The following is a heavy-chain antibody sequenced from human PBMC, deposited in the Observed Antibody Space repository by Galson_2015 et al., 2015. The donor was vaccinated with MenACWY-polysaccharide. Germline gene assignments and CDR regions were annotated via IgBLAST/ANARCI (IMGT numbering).Heavy chain of an antibody. Sequence: SVKVSCKASGYTFTSYDINWVRQATGQGLEWMGWMNPNSGNTGYVQKFQGRVTMTRNTSISTAYMELSSLRSEDTAVYYCARGGRHKVSPTGGNYYYYYMDVWGKGTTVTVSS. D-gene: IGHD3-16*01. CDR2: MNPNSGNT. CDR3: ARGGRHKVSPTGGNYYYYYMDV. CDR1: GYTFTSYD. J-gene: IGHJ6*03. V-gene: IGHV1-8*01.